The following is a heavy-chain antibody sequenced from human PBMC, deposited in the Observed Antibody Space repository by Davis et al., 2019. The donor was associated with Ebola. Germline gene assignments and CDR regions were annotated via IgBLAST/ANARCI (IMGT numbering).Heavy chain of an antibody. J-gene: IGHJ4*02. CDR1: GYTFTSYA. CDR2: INAGNGNT. Sequence: AASVKVSCKASGYTFTSYAMHWVRQAPGQRLEWMGWINAGNGNTKYSQKFQGRVTITRDTSASTAYMELSSLRSEDTAVYYCAREGSSPDYFDHWGQGTLVTVSS. V-gene: IGHV1-3*01. D-gene: IGHD6-6*01. CDR3: AREGSSPDYFDH.